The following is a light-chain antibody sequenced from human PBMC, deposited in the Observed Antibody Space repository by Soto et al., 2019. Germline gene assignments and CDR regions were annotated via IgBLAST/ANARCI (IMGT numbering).Light chain of an antibody. V-gene: IGKV3-20*01. CDR2: GAS. J-gene: IGKJ1*01. CDR3: QQYGSSPKT. Sequence: EIVLTQSPGTLSLSPGERATLSCRASQSVSREFLAWYQQKPGQAPRLLISGASIRATGIPDRFSGSGSGRDFTLTITRLEPEDFAVYYRQQYGSSPKTFGQGTKVEIK. CDR1: QSVSREF.